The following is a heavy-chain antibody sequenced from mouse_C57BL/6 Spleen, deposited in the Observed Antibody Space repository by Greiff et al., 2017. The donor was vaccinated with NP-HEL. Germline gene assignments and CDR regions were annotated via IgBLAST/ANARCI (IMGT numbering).Heavy chain of an antibody. CDR2: INSDGGST. J-gene: IGHJ1*03. Sequence: DVKLVESGGGLVQPGESLKLSCESNEYEFPSHDMSWVRKTPEKRLELVAAINSDGGSTYYPDTMERRFIISRDNTKKTLYLQMSSLRSEDTALYYCARNSNYGLWYFDVWGTGTTVTVSS. D-gene: IGHD2-5*01. CDR3: ARNSNYGLWYFDV. V-gene: IGHV5-2*01. CDR1: EYEFPSHD.